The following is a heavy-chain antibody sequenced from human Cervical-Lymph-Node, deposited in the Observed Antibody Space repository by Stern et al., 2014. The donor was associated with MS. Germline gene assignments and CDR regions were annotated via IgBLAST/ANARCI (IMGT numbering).Heavy chain of an antibody. CDR1: GFSLNSVGEG. J-gene: IGHJ5*01. V-gene: IGHV2-5*02. CDR3: AHSSLSVGVSFDF. CDR2: INWDDDR. Sequence: SGPTLVKPTQTLTLTCRVSGFSLNSVGEGVGRIRQPPGKALEWLAFINWDDDRRYSPSLKDRLTITKHTSKNLVVLKMTNMDPLDTATYFCAHSSLSVGVSFDFWGQGSLITVSS. D-gene: IGHD3-10*01.